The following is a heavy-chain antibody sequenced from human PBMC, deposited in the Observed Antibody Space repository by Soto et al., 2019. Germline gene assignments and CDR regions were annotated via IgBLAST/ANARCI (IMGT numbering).Heavy chain of an antibody. CDR2: ISAYTGDT. V-gene: IGHV1-18*04. CDR1: GYSFTSYG. CDR3: ARTYSSGWSLSPSDY. Sequence: QVQLAQSGAEVRKPGASVRVSCKASGYSFTSYGISWVRQAPGRGLEWMGWISAYTGDTKYTQNFQGRVTLTTDTSASTVYMDLGSLRSDDTAVYYCARTYSSGWSLSPSDYWGQGTLVTVSS. J-gene: IGHJ4*02. D-gene: IGHD6-19*01.